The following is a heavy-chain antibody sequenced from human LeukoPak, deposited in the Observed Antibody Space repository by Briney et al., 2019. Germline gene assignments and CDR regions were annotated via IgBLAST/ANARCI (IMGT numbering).Heavy chain of an antibody. D-gene: IGHD2-15*01. V-gene: IGHV4-34*01. CDR1: GGSFSAYY. Sequence: PSETLSLTCAVYGGSFSAYYWSWIRQPPGKGLEWIGEINHSGSTNYNPSLKSRVTISVDTSKNQFSLKLTSVTAADTAVYYCARWVVAADYYYYMDVRGEGTTVTVSS. J-gene: IGHJ6*03. CDR3: ARWVVAADYYYYMDV. CDR2: INHSGST.